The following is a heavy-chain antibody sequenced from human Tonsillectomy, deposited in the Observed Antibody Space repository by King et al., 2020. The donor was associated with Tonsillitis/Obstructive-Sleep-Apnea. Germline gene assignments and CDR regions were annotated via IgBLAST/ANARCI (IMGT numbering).Heavy chain of an antibody. CDR3: AKDLASAAYYCDAYGMDV. J-gene: IGHJ6*02. D-gene: IGHD6-25*01. CDR2: ISGSGGST. CDR1: GFTFSTYA. V-gene: IGHV3-23*04. Sequence: VQLVQSGGGLVQPGGSLRLSCAASGFTFSTYAMSWVRQAPGKGLEWVSGISGSGGSTYYADSVKGRFTISRDNSKNTLYLQMNSLRAEDTALYYCAKDLASAAYYCDAYGMDVWGQGTTVTVSS.